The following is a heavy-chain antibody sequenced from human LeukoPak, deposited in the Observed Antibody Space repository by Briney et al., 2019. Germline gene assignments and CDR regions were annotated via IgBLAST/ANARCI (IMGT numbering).Heavy chain of an antibody. V-gene: IGHV4-61*02. J-gene: IGHJ4*02. CDR1: GGSISSGSYY. CDR2: IYTSEST. Sequence: KPSQTLSLTCTVSGGSISSGSYYWSWIRQPAGKGLEWIGRIYTSESTNYNPSLKSRVTISVDTSKNQFSLKLSSVTAADTAVYYCARDSAAAGTSFDYWGQGTLVTVSS. CDR3: ARDSAAAGTSFDY. D-gene: IGHD6-13*01.